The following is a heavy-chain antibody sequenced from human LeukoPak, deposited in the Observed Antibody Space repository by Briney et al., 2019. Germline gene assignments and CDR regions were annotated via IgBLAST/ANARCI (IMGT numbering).Heavy chain of an antibody. V-gene: IGHV3-23*01. CDR1: GFTFSSNA. Sequence: GGSLRLSCTASGFTFSSNAMSWVRRAPGKGLEWASTISASGGSTYYADSVKGRFTISRDNSKNTPYLQMNSLRADDTAVYYCAKDSVYDYDFDYWGQGTLVTVSS. D-gene: IGHD5/OR15-5a*01. J-gene: IGHJ4*02. CDR2: ISASGGST. CDR3: AKDSVYDYDFDY.